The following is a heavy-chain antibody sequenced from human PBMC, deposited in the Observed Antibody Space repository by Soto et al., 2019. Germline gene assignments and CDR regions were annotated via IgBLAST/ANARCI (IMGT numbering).Heavy chain of an antibody. V-gene: IGHV4-39*01. Sequence: LETLSLTCTVSGGSISSSSCYWGWIRQPPGKGLEWIGSIYYSGSTYYNPSLKSRVTISVDTSKNQFSLKLSSVTAADTAVYYCARHEGPITMVRGVIIPFYYYYGMDVWGQGTTVTVSS. CDR3: ARHEGPITMVRGVIIPFYYYYGMDV. CDR1: GGSISSSSCY. CDR2: IYYSGST. J-gene: IGHJ6*02. D-gene: IGHD3-10*01.